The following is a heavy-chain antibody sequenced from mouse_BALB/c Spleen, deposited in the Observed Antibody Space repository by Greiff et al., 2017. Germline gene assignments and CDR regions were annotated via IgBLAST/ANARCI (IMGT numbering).Heavy chain of an antibody. D-gene: IGHD1-2*01. CDR3: ARHGLDSATAY. Sequence: EVMLVESGGGLVQPGGSLKLSCAASGFTFSSYNMSWVRQTPEKRLEWVAYISNGGGSTYYPDTVKGRFTISRDNAKNTLYLQMSSLKSEDTAMYYCARHGLDSATAYWGQGTLVTVSA. V-gene: IGHV5-12-2*01. J-gene: IGHJ3*01. CDR1: GFTFSSYN. CDR2: ISNGGGST.